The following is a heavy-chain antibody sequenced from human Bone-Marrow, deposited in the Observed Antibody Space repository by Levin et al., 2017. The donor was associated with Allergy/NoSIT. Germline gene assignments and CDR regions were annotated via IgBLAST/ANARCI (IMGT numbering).Heavy chain of an antibody. D-gene: IGHD6-13*01. J-gene: IGHJ4*02. V-gene: IGHV3-9*01. CDR1: GFTFDDYA. CDR3: AKVLAVVAAAGSFDY. Sequence: GGSLRLSCAASGFTFDDYAMHWVRQARGKGLEGVSGIRWNSGSIGYADSVKGRFTISRDNAKNSLYLQMNSLRAEDTALYYCAKVLAVVAAAGSFDYWGQGTLVTVSS. CDR2: IRWNSGSI.